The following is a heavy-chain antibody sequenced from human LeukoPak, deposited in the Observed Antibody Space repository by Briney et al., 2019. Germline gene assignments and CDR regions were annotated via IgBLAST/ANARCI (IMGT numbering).Heavy chain of an antibody. CDR1: GGTFSSYT. J-gene: IGHJ3*02. CDR2: IIPILGIA. D-gene: IGHD1-26*01. V-gene: IGHV1-69*02. CDR3: ARGPQWEPLKWGAFDI. Sequence: SVKVSCKASGGTFSSYTISWVRQAPGQGLEWMGRIIPILGIANYAQKFQGRVTITADKSTSTAYMELSSLRSEDTAEYYCARGPQWEPLKWGAFDIWGQGTMVTVSS.